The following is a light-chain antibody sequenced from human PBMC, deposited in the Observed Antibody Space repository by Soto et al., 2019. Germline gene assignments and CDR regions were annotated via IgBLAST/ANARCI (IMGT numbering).Light chain of an antibody. V-gene: IGKV1-33*01. CDR1: QDISNY. CDR3: QQYDNLPFT. CDR2: DAS. J-gene: IGKJ3*01. Sequence: DIQMTQSPSSLSASVGDRVTITCQASQDISNYLYWYQQKPGKAPKLLIYDASNLETAVPSRFSGSGSGTDFTFTISSLQPEDIATYYCQQYDNLPFTFGPGTKVDIK.